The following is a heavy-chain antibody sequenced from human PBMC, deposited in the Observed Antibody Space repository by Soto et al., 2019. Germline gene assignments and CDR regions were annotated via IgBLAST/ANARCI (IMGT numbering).Heavy chain of an antibody. CDR1: GGTFSSYS. V-gene: IGHV1-69*13. D-gene: IGHD3-16*01. CDR2: IIPIFGTA. Sequence: GASVKVSCKASGGTFSSYSSSWVRQAPGQGREWMGGIIPIFGTANYAQKFQGRGTITADESTSTAYMELSSLRSEDTAVYYCARYISAGGGWTLYNWFDPWGQGTLVTVSS. CDR3: ARYISAGGGWTLYNWFDP. J-gene: IGHJ5*02.